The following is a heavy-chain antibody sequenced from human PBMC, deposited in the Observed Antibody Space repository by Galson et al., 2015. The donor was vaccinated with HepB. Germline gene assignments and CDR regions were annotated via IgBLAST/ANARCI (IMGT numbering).Heavy chain of an antibody. V-gene: IGHV3-15*07. CDR1: GFTFSNAW. CDR2: IKSKTDGGTT. D-gene: IGHD2-2*01. J-gene: IGHJ6*02. Sequence: SLRLSCAASGFTFSNAWMNWVRQAPGKGLEWVGRIKSKTDGGTTDYAAPVKGRFTISRDDSKNTLYLQMNSLKTEDTAVYYCTTGVVVVPAAMIPSGYYGMDVWGQGTTVTVSS. CDR3: TTGVVVVPAAMIPSGYYGMDV.